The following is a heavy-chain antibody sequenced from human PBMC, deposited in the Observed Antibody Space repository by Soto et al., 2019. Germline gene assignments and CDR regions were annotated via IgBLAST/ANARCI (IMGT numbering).Heavy chain of an antibody. V-gene: IGHV1-8*01. J-gene: IGHJ4*02. CDR1: GYSFTSYD. CDR3: ARGPYDYVWGSSYPCDY. D-gene: IGHD3-16*01. Sequence: QVQLVQSGAEVKKPGASVKVSCKASGYSFTSYDINWVRQATGQGLEWMGWMNPNSGNTGYAQKFQGRVTMTRNTSISTAYMELSSLRSEDTAVYYCARGPYDYVWGSSYPCDYWGQGTLVTVSS. CDR2: MNPNSGNT.